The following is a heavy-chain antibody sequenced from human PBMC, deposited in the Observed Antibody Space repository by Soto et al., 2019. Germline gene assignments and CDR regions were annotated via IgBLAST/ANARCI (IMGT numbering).Heavy chain of an antibody. V-gene: IGHV1-18*01. CDR3: AKGYNYGYRDY. CDR2: ISGYNGNT. Sequence: ASVKVSCKASGYTFTTYGISWVRQAPGQGLEWMGWISGYNGNTNYAQKFQGRVTMTTDTSTSTAYMELRSLRSADTAVYFCAKGYNYGYRDYWALGTLVTVSS. CDR1: GYTFTTYG. D-gene: IGHD5-18*01. J-gene: IGHJ4*02.